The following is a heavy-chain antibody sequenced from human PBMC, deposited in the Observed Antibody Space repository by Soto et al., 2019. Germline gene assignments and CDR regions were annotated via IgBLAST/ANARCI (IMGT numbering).Heavy chain of an antibody. D-gene: IGHD2-8*01. Sequence: GGSLRLSCAASGFTFSSYGMHWVRQAPGKGLEWVAVISYDGSNKYYADSVKGRFTISRDNSKNTLYLQMNSLRAEDTAVYYCAKGDHRIVLMVSAGYWGQGTLVTVSS. V-gene: IGHV3-30*18. CDR3: AKGDHRIVLMVSAGY. CDR1: GFTFSSYG. CDR2: ISYDGSNK. J-gene: IGHJ4*02.